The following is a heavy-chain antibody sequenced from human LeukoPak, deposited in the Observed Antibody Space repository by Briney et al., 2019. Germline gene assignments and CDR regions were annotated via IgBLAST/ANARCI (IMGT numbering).Heavy chain of an antibody. V-gene: IGHV4-39*02. J-gene: IGHJ5*02. Sequence: SETLSLTCTVSAGSFISSSHHWGWIRQSPGKGLEWIGTVYYGRTTYYNPSLDGRVTISLDTSANHFSLQLNPVTAADTAVYYCARTKSVVVPAARRGWFDPWGQGTLVTVSS. CDR3: ARTKSVVVPAARRGWFDP. D-gene: IGHD2-2*01. CDR1: AGSFISSSHH. CDR2: VYYGRTT.